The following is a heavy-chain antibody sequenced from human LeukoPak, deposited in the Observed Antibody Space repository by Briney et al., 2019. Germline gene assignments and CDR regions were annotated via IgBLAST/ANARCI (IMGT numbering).Heavy chain of an antibody. V-gene: IGHV1-69*13. CDR2: IIPIFGTA. CDR1: GGTFSSYA. J-gene: IGHJ6*03. Sequence: GASVKVSCKASGGTFSSYAISWVRQAPGQGLEWMGGIIPIFGTANYAQKFQGRVTITADESTSTAYMELSSLRSEDTAVYYCARGNVVEYYDFWSGPLEGYYMDVWGKGTTVTVSS. D-gene: IGHD3-3*01. CDR3: ARGNVVEYYDFWSGPLEGYYMDV.